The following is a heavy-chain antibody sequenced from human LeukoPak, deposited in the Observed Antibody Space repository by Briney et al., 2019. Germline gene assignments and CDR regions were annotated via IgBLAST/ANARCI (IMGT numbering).Heavy chain of an antibody. D-gene: IGHD2-2*01. J-gene: IGHJ4*02. V-gene: IGHV4-34*01. CDR1: GGSFSGYY. CDR3: ARIRGIGYCSSTSCPPQF. Sequence: SETLSLTCAVYGGSFSGYYWSWIRQPPGKGLEWIGETNHSGSTNYNPSLKSRVTISVDTSKNQFSPKLSSVTAADTAVYYCARIRGIGYCSSTSCPPQFWGQGTLVTVSS. CDR2: TNHSGST.